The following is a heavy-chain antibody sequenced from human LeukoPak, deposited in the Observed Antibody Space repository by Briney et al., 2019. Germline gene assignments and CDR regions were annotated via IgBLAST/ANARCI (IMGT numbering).Heavy chain of an antibody. D-gene: IGHD3-3*01. Sequence: PGGSLRLSCAASGCTFSSYEMNWVRQAPGKGLEWVSYISSSGSTIYYADSVKGRFTISRDDAKNSLYLQMNSLRAEDTAVYYCARDEYLAHDWRFHYYGMDVWGKGTTVTVSS. CDR1: GCTFSSYE. V-gene: IGHV3-48*03. CDR2: ISSSGSTI. J-gene: IGHJ6*04. CDR3: ARDEYLAHDWRFHYYGMDV.